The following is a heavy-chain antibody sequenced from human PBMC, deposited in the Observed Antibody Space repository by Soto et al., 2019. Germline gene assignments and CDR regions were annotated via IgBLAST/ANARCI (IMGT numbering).Heavy chain of an antibody. CDR1: GYMFTTYG. CDR3: ARTGGGMAARPLEY. D-gene: IGHD6-6*01. Sequence: QVQLMQSGGEVKKPGASVEVSCKASGYMFTTYGISWVRQAPGQGLEWMAWISAYNGNKKYAQKFQDRVTMTIHTSASTVSMEPRNLTSDDTAIYYGARTGGGMAARPLEYWGQGTLFTVSP. CDR2: ISAYNGNK. V-gene: IGHV1-18*04. J-gene: IGHJ4*02.